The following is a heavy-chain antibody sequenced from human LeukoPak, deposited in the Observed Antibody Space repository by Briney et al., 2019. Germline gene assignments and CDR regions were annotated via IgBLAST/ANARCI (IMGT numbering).Heavy chain of an antibody. CDR2: ISFDEINK. Sequence: PGGSLRLSCAASGFTFSRYAIHWVRQAPGKGLEWVAAISFDEINKKYADCVKGRFTTSRDNSKNTLYLQMNSLRAEDTAVYYCAKDRLRGVIPYYFDYWGQGTLVTVSS. J-gene: IGHJ4*02. CDR1: GFTFSRYA. V-gene: IGHV3-30-3*01. D-gene: IGHD3-10*01. CDR3: AKDRLRGVIPYYFDY.